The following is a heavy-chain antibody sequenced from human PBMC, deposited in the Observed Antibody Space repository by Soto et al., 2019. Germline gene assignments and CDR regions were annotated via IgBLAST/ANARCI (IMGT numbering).Heavy chain of an antibody. CDR2: INHLGSI. V-gene: IGHV4-34*01. CDR3: ARGGISHWAYFYYMDV. J-gene: IGHJ6*03. Sequence: SETLSLTCVVSGGSISDYFCSWIRQPPGMALEWIGEINHLGSINYNPSLKSRVTMSVDTSKNQFSLTLNSVTAADTATYYCARGGISHWAYFYYMDVWDRGTTVTVSS. CDR1: GGSISDYF. D-gene: IGHD2-21*01.